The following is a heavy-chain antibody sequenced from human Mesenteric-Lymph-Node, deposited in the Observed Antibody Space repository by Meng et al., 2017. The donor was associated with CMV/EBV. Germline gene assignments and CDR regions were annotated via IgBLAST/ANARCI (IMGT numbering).Heavy chain of an antibody. J-gene: IGHJ4*02. Sequence: SETLSLTCTVSGYSISSGYYWGWIRQPPGKGLEWIGSIYHSGSTYYNPSLKSRVTISVDTSKNQFSLKLSSVTAADTPVYYCARDSPIIWGQGTLVTVSS. CDR1: GYSISSGYY. CDR2: IYHSGST. CDR3: ARDSPII. V-gene: IGHV4-38-2*02.